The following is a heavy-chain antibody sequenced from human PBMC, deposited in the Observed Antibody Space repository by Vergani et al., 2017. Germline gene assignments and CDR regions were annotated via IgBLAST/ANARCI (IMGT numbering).Heavy chain of an antibody. J-gene: IGHJ5*02. D-gene: IGHD4-23*01. Sequence: EVQLVQSGAEVKKPGESLKISCKGSGYSFTSYWIGWVRQMPGKGLEWMGSIYPGDSDTRYSPSFQGQVTISADKSISTAYLQWSSLKASDTAMYYCARRALGGGSLYNWFDPWGQGTLVTVSS. CDR2: IYPGDSDT. CDR3: ARRALGGGSLYNWFDP. CDR1: GYSFTSYW. V-gene: IGHV5-51*01.